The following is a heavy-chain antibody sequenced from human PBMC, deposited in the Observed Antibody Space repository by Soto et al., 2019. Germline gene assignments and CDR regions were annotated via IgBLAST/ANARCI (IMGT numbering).Heavy chain of an antibody. J-gene: IGHJ6*02. Sequence: QVQLVQSGAEVKKPGSSVKVSCKASGGTFSSYAISWVRQAPGQGLEWMGGIIPIFGTANYAQKFQGRVTITADESPSTGYMELSSLRSEETAVYYCESGYCSGGSCYSRSGYYYYGMDVWGQGTTVTVSS. CDR2: IIPIFGTA. CDR3: ESGYCSGGSCYSRSGYYYYGMDV. V-gene: IGHV1-69*01. CDR1: GGTFSSYA. D-gene: IGHD2-15*01.